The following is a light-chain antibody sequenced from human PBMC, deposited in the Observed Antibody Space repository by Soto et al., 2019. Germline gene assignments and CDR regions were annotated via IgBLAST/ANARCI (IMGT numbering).Light chain of an antibody. Sequence: QSVLTQPPSASGSPGQSVTISCTGTSSDVGGYNYVSWYQQHPGKAPKLMIYEVSRRPSGVPDRFSGSKSGNTASLTVSGLQFVDEADYYCCSYAGSTYYVFGTGTKLTVL. J-gene: IGLJ1*01. CDR2: EVS. CDR3: CSYAGSTYYV. V-gene: IGLV2-8*01. CDR1: SSDVGGYNY.